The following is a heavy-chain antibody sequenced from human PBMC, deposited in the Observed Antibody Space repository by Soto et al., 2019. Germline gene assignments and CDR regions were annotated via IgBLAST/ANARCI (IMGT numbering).Heavy chain of an antibody. CDR2: IWYDGSKE. V-gene: IGHV3-33*01. Sequence: QVQLVESGGGVVQPGRSLRLSCVASGFTFSRFGMHWVRQAPGKGLEWVAVIWYDGSKEYYGDAVKGRFTVSRDSSTNTVYLQMNSLRAEDTAVYYCARGSHGSGSYHDYWGQGTRVTVSS. J-gene: IGHJ4*02. CDR1: GFTFSRFG. D-gene: IGHD3-10*01. CDR3: ARGSHGSGSYHDY.